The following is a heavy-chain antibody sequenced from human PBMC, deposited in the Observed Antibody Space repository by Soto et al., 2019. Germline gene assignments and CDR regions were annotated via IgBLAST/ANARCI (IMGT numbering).Heavy chain of an antibody. CDR2: IYYGGTT. J-gene: IGHJ5*02. D-gene: IGHD3-22*01. Sequence: SETLSLTCSVSGGSVTNDNSYWTWIRLHPGKGLEWIGYIYYGGTTYYSPSLNSRVTLSIDMTNNLVSLILNSVTAADTAVYYCARVGPWVPYYYDSSPYTFENWFDPWGQGTLVTVSS. CDR3: ARVGPWVPYYYDSSPYTFENWFDP. V-gene: IGHV4-30-4*08. CDR1: GGSVTNDNSY.